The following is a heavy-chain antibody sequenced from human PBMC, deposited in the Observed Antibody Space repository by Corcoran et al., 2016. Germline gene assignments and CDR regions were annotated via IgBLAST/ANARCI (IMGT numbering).Heavy chain of an antibody. J-gene: IGHJ4*02. Sequence: EVQLVESGGGLVKPGGSLRLSCAASGFTFSNAWMNWVRQAPGKGLEWVGRIKSKTDGGTTDYAAPVKGRFTIARDDSKNTLYLQMNSLKTEDTAVYYWTTDYEYYDFGSKNNPMGAEGGYWGQGTLVTVSS. CDR1: GFTFSNAW. CDR2: IKSKTDGGTT. V-gene: IGHV3-15*07. CDR3: TTDYEYYDFGSKNNPMGAEGGY. D-gene: IGHD3-3*01.